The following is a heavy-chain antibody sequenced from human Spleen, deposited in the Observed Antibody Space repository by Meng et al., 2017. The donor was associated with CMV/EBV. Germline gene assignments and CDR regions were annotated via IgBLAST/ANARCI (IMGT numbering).Heavy chain of an antibody. CDR2: ISYDGSNK. J-gene: IGHJ4*02. CDR3: ARDGLIGYSSS. D-gene: IGHD6-13*01. V-gene: IGHV3-30-3*01. Sequence: GESLKISCAASGFTFSSYAMHWVRQAPGKGLEWVAVISYDGSNKYYADSVKGRFTISRDNSKNTLYLQMNSLRVEDTAVYYCARDGLIGYSSSWGQGTLVTVSS. CDR1: GFTFSSYA.